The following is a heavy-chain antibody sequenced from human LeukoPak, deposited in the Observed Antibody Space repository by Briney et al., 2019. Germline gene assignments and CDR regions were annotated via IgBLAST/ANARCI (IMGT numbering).Heavy chain of an antibody. CDR2: ISYDGSNK. D-gene: IGHD2-2*01. CDR1: GFTFSSYA. Sequence: PGGSLRLSCAASGFTFSSYAMHWVRQAPGKGLEWVAVISYDGSNKYYADSVKGRFTISRDNSKNTLYLQMNSLRAEDTAVYYCARGAFSLGYCSSTSCYSFQNWFGPWGQGTLVTVSS. V-gene: IGHV3-30-3*01. J-gene: IGHJ5*02. CDR3: ARGAFSLGYCSSTSCYSFQNWFGP.